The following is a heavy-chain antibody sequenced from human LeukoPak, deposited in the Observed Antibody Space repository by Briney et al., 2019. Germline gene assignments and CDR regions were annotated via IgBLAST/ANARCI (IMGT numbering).Heavy chain of an antibody. CDR1: GDRVSSNSVA. Sequence: SQTLSLTCAISGDRVSSNSVAWNWIRQSPSRGLEWLGRTYYRSKWYNDYAVSVKSRITINAGTSKNQFSLQLKSVTPEDTAMYYCARVTDYDSSGYYYPHFDYWGQGTLVTVSS. V-gene: IGHV6-1*01. J-gene: IGHJ4*02. CDR3: ARVTDYDSSGYYYPHFDY. CDR2: TYYRSKWYN. D-gene: IGHD3-22*01.